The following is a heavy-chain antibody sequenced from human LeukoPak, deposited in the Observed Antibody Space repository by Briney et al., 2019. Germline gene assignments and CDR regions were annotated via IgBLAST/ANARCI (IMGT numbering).Heavy chain of an antibody. J-gene: IGHJ6*02. D-gene: IGHD3-3*01. Sequence: SETLSLTCAVYGGSFSGYYWSWIRQPPGKGLEWIGEINHSGSTNYNPSLKSRVTISVDTSKNRFSLKLSSVTAADTAVYYCARGPTYYDFWSGYFNGMDVWGQGTTVTVSS. V-gene: IGHV4-34*01. CDR2: INHSGST. CDR3: ARGPTYYDFWSGYFNGMDV. CDR1: GGSFSGYY.